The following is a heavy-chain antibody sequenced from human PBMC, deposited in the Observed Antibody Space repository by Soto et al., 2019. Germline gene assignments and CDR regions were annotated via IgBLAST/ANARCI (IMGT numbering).Heavy chain of an antibody. CDR2: IYSSGST. J-gene: IGHJ5*02. Sequence: SETLSVTCTVSGDSITSDSYFWAWIRQPPGKGLEWVGYIYSSGSTYYNPSLKSRVTISIDTSKNQFSLKLSSVTAADTAVYYCARTIYDFWSGSYNWFDPWGQGTLVTVS. D-gene: IGHD3-3*01. CDR3: ARTIYDFWSGSYNWFDP. V-gene: IGHV4-30-4*08. CDR1: GDSITSDSYF.